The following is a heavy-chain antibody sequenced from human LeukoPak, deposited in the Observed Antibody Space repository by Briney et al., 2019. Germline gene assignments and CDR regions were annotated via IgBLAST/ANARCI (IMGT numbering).Heavy chain of an antibody. V-gene: IGHV3-53*01. J-gene: IGHJ4*02. CDR2: IYSGGST. Sequence: QSGGSLRLSCAASGFTVSSNYMSWVRQAPGKGLEWVSIIYSGGSTYCADSVKGRFTISRDNSKNTLYLQMNSLRAEDTAVYYCARVRSRWGELLDYWGQGTLVTVSS. CDR1: GFTVSSNY. CDR3: ARVRSRWGELLDY. D-gene: IGHD1-26*01.